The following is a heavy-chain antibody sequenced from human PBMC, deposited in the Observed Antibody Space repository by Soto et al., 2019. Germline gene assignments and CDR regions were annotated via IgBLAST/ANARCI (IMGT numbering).Heavy chain of an antibody. Sequence: QVPLVQSGDEVKKPGASVKVSCRASGYTFTNFGINWVRQAPGQGLEWMGWISTSNGDTNYAQKFRGRATMTTDTSTTTAHSEVRSLRSDDTAVYLCARTIAVAAQDIWGQGTLVTVSS. V-gene: IGHV1-18*01. J-gene: IGHJ4*02. D-gene: IGHD6-19*01. CDR1: GYTFTNFG. CDR3: ARTIAVAAQDI. CDR2: ISTSNGDT.